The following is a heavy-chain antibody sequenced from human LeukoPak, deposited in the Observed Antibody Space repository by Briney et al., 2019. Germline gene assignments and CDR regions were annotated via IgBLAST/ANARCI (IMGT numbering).Heavy chain of an antibody. CDR3: ARRARYDTSGYYSFYFDY. V-gene: IGHV1-18*01. CDR2: ISAYDDYT. D-gene: IGHD3-22*01. CDR1: GYTFDNYG. Sequence: ASVKVSSKASGYTFDNYGISWVRQAPGQGLEWMGWISAYDDYTNYPQNLQGRVAMTTDTSTSTSYMELRSLRSDDTAVYYCARRARYDTSGYYSFYFDYWGQGTLVTVSS. J-gene: IGHJ4*02.